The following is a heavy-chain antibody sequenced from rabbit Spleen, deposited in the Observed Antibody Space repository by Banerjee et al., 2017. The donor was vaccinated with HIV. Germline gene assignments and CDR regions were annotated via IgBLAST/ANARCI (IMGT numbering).Heavy chain of an antibody. CDR1: GFSFSSNDY. CDR3: ARGPPYAGYAGYGYVYLNL. J-gene: IGHJ4*01. Sequence: QSLEESGGDLVKPGASLTLTCKASGFSFSSNDYMCWVRQAPGKGLEWIACIYTSSSGYTYYASWVNGQFTISSHNAQNTLYLQLNSLTAADTATYFCARGPPYAGYAGYGYVYLNLWGQGTLVTVS. D-gene: IGHD6-1*01. V-gene: IGHV1S40*01. CDR2: IYTSSSGYT.